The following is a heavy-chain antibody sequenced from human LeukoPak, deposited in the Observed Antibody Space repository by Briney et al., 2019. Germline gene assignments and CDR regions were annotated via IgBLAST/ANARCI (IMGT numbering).Heavy chain of an antibody. CDR2: IIPILGIA. V-gene: IGHV1-69*04. J-gene: IGHJ6*02. D-gene: IGHD3-16*01. Sequence: ASVEVSCKASGGTFSSYAISWVRQAPGQGLEWMGRIIPILGIANYAQKFQGRVTITADKSTSTAYMELSSLRSEDTAVYYCARDSVQLGNYYGMDVWGQGTTVTVSS. CDR3: ARDSVQLGNYYGMDV. CDR1: GGTFSSYA.